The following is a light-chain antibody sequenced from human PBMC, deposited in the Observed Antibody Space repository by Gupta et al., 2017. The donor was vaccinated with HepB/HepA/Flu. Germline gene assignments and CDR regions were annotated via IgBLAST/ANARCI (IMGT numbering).Light chain of an antibody. Sequence: AIQMTQTPYSLSASVGDRVTITCRASQGIRNDLGWYQQKPGKAPKLLIYAASSLQSGVPSRFSGSGSGTDFTLTISSLQPEDFATYYCLQDYNYPWTFGQGTKVEIK. CDR2: AAS. CDR3: LQDYNYPWT. CDR1: QGIRND. V-gene: IGKV1-6*01. J-gene: IGKJ1*01.